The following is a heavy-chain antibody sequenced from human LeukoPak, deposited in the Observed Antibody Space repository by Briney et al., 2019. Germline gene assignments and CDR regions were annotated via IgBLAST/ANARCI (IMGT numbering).Heavy chain of an antibody. Sequence: PSETLSLTCTVSGYSISSGYYWGWSRPPPGGGEGWTGSSYRSGSTYYTPSLKGRVTISVDTSKNQFSLKMNSLTAADTAVYYCARGGGIAAAESYYFDYWGQGTLVTVSS. V-gene: IGHV4-38-2*02. CDR1: GYSISSGYY. J-gene: IGHJ4*02. D-gene: IGHD6-13*01. CDR2: SYRSGST. CDR3: ARGGGIAAAESYYFDY.